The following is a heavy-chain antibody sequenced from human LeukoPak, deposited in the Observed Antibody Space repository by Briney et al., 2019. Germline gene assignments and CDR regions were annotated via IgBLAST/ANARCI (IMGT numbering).Heavy chain of an antibody. CDR1: GYTFTSYD. CDR3: ARGWPIRLNWFDP. Sequence: ASVKVSCKASGYTFTSYDINGVRQATGQGGEWMGWMNPNRGNTGYAQTSQGSVTTTSNTPISTASMELSSLRSEDTAVYYCARGWPIRLNWFDPWGQGTLVTASS. CDR2: MNPNRGNT. J-gene: IGHJ5*02. V-gene: IGHV1-8*01.